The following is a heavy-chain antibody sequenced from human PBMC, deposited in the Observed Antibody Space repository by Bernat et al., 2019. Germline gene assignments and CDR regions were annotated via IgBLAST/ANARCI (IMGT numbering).Heavy chain of an antibody. V-gene: IGHV3-7*02. CDR1: GFNFGGYW. J-gene: IGHJ6*02. CDR3: AKCIVAAGRSLYYHYGMEV. D-gene: IGHD6-13*01. Sequence: EVQLVESGGGLVQPGGSLRLSCAASGFNFGGYWMTWVRQAPGKGLEWVANIKQDGSERFYVDSVKGRFTISRDNAKNSLYLQMTSLRAEDTAVYYCAKCIVAAGRSLYYHYGMEVWGQGTTVTVSS. CDR2: IKQDGSER.